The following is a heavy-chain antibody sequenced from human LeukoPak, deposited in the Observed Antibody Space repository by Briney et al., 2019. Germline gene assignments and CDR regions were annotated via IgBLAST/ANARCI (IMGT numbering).Heavy chain of an antibody. J-gene: IGHJ4*02. CDR3: ARHLSRIMVRGVGYYFDY. CDR1: GGSFSGYY. CDR2: INHSGST. Sequence: PSETLSLTCAVYGGSFSGYYWSWIRQPPGKGLEWIGEINHSGSTNYNPSLKSRVTISVDTSKNQFSLKLSSVTAADTAVYYCARHLSRIMVRGVGYYFDYWGQGTLVTVSS. V-gene: IGHV4-34*01. D-gene: IGHD3-10*01.